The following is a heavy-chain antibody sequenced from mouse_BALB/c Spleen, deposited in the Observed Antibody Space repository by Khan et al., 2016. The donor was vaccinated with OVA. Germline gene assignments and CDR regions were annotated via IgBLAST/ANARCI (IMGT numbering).Heavy chain of an antibody. D-gene: IGHD4-1*01. J-gene: IGHJ4*01. V-gene: IGHV2-9*02. CDR1: GFSLTSYG. CDR3: ARAKGWDNAMDY. Sequence: QVQLKESGPGLVAPSQSLSITCTVSGFSLTSYGVHWVRQPPGKGLEWLGVIWAGGSTNYNSALMSRLSIRKDNSKSQVFLNMNSLQTDDTARYYCARAKGWDNAMDYWGQGTSVTVSS. CDR2: IWAGGST.